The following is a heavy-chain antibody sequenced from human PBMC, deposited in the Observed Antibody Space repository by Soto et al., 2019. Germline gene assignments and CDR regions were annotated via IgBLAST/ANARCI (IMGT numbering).Heavy chain of an antibody. CDR3: TRPTCDGGNCYFAH. V-gene: IGHV3-23*01. CDR2: ISGSGGST. J-gene: IGHJ5*02. Sequence: GGSLRLSCAASGFTFSSYAMSWVRQAPGKGLEWVSAISGSGGSTYYADSVKGRFTISRDNSKNILSVQMNSLRAEDTAVYYCTRPTCDGGNCYFAHWGRGTLVTVSS. CDR1: GFTFSSYA. D-gene: IGHD2-21*01.